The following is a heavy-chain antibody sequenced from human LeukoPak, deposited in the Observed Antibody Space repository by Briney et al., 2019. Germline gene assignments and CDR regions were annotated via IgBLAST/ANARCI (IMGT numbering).Heavy chain of an antibody. V-gene: IGHV3-7*01. D-gene: IGHD5-18*01. Sequence: GGSLRLSCAASGFTFSSYWMSWVRQAPGKGLEWVANIKQEGSEKNYVDSVKGRFTISRDNAKNSLYLQMNSLRAADTAVYYCASGPRGYSYGRGWPRHDYWGQGTLVTVSS. CDR3: ASGPRGYSYGRGWPRHDY. CDR2: IKQEGSEK. CDR1: GFTFSSYW. J-gene: IGHJ4*02.